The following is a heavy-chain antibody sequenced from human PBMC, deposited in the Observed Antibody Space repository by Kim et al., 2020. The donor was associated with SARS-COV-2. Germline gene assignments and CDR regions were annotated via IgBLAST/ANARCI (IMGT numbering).Heavy chain of an antibody. J-gene: IGHJ6*02. Sequence: GGSLRLSCAASGFTFSSYAMSWVRQAPGKGLEWVSAISGSGGSTYYADSVKGRFTISRDNSKNTLYLQMNSLRAEDTAVYYCETSRRPGRDYYYGMDVWGQGATVTVSS. CDR2: ISGSGGST. V-gene: IGHV3-23*01. CDR3: ETSRRPGRDYYYGMDV. CDR1: GFTFSSYA.